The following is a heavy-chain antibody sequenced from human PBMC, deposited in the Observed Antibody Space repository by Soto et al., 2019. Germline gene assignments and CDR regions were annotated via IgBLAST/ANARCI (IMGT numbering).Heavy chain of an antibody. Sequence: GGSLRLSCAASGFTFSSYAMHWVRQAPGKGLEWVAVISYDGSNKYYADSVKGRFTISRDNSKNTLYLQMSSLRAEDTAVYYCARGLISYYYGMDVWGQGTTVTVSS. D-gene: IGHD3-16*01. CDR3: ARGLISYYYGMDV. J-gene: IGHJ6*02. CDR2: ISYDGSNK. CDR1: GFTFSSYA. V-gene: IGHV3-30-3*01.